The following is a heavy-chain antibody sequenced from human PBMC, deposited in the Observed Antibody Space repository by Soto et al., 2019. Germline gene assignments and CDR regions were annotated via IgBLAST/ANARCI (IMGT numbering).Heavy chain of an antibody. Sequence: QVHLVQSGAEVKKPGASVKVSCKGSGYDFTTYGITCVRQAPGQGLEWMAWISAHNGNTDYAQKLQGRVTVTRDTSTSKAYMELRSLRSDDTAMYYCARGRYGDYWGQGALVTVSS. V-gene: IGHV1-18*01. D-gene: IGHD1-1*01. CDR2: ISAHNGNT. CDR3: ARGRYGDY. CDR1: GYDFTTYG. J-gene: IGHJ4*02.